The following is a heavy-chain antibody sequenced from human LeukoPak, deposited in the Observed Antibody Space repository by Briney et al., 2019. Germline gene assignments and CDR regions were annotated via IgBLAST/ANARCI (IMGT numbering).Heavy chain of an antibody. CDR1: GFTVSSNY. J-gene: IGHJ2*01. D-gene: IGHD3-22*01. V-gene: IGHV3-53*01. CDR3: ARDPHYYDSSGYYYWYFDL. CDR2: IYTGGTT. Sequence: GGSLRLSCAASGFTVSSNYMSWVRQAPGKGLEWVSVIYTGGTTYYADSVKGRFTISRDNSKNTLYLQMNSLRAEDTAVYYCARDPHYYDSSGYYYWYFDLWGRGTLVTVSS.